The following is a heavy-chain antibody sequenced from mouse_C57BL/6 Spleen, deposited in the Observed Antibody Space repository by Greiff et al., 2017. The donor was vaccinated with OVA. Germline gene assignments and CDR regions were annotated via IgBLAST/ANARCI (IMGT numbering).Heavy chain of an antibody. CDR3: AREGIIYYGNWYFDV. V-gene: IGHV1-81*01. CDR2: IYPRSGNT. D-gene: IGHD2-1*01. Sequence: VQRVESGAELARPGASVKLSCKASGYTFTSYGISWVKQRTGQGLEWIGEIYPRSGNTYYNEKFKGKATLTADKSSSTAYMELRSLTSEDSAVYFCAREGIIYYGNWYFDVWGTGTTVTVSS. CDR1: GYTFTSYG. J-gene: IGHJ1*03.